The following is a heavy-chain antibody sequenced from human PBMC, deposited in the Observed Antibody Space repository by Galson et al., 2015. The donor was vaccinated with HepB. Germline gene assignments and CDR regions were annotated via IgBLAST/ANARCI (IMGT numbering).Heavy chain of an antibody. CDR1: GGTFSSYA. CDR3: AREEVAPNYDSSGYYAG. D-gene: IGHD3-22*01. Sequence: SVKVSCKASGGTFSSYAISWVRQAPGQGLEWMGGIIPIFGTANYAQKFQGRVTITADKSTSTAYMELSSLRSEDTAVYYCAREEVAPNYDSSGYYAGWGQGTLVTVSS. J-gene: IGHJ4*02. V-gene: IGHV1-69*06. CDR2: IIPIFGTA.